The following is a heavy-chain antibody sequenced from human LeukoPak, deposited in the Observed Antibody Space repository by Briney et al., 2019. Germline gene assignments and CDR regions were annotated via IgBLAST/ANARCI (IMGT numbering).Heavy chain of an antibody. V-gene: IGHV4-59*01. J-gene: IGHJ4*02. CDR2: IYYSGST. D-gene: IGHD5-24*01. CDR1: GGSISSYY. Sequence: SETLSLTCTVSGGSISSYYWSWLRQPPGKGLEWIGYIYYSGSTNYNPSLKSRVTISVDTSKNQFSLKLSSVTAVDTAVYYCARETATTHFDYWGQGTLVTVSS. CDR3: ARETATTHFDY.